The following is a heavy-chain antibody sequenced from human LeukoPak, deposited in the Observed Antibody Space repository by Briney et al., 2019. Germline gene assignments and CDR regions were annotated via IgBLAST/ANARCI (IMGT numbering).Heavy chain of an antibody. D-gene: IGHD3-9*01. CDR3: ARDLSYYDILTGYY. CDR2: ISVSGHKT. Sequence: GGSLRLSCAASGFTFSSYSMSWVRQAPGKGLEWVSGISVSGHKTYHADSVKGRFTISRDNAKNSLYLQMNSLRAEDTAVYYCARDLSYYDILTGYYWGQGTLVTVSS. J-gene: IGHJ4*02. CDR1: GFTFSSYS. V-gene: IGHV3-23*01.